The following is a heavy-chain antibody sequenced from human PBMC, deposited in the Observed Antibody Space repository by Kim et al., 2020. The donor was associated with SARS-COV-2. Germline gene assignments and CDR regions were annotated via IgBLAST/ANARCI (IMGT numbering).Heavy chain of an antibody. CDR2: INHIGST. Sequence: SETLSLTCAVSGGSFSDYYWTWIRQPPGKGLEWIGEINHIGSTKYNPSLKSRVTMSVDTSKNQLSLKLSSVTAAVTALYYCAKHDARYCSGGNCWYFDYWGQGTLVTVSS. J-gene: IGHJ4*02. CDR1: GGSFSDYY. D-gene: IGHD2-15*01. V-gene: IGHV4-34*01. CDR3: AKHDARYCSGGNCWYFDY.